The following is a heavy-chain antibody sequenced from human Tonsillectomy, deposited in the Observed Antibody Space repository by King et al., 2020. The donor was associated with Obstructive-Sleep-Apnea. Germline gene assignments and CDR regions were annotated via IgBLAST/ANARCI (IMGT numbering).Heavy chain of an antibody. CDR1: GFTFDDYA. D-gene: IGHD6-19*01. J-gene: IGHJ4*02. V-gene: IGHV3-9*01. CDR2: ISWNSGSR. CDR3: VKDKNSGWYVDYFDY. Sequence: VQLVESGGGLVQPGRSLRLSCTASGFTFDDYAMHWVRQAPGKSLEVVSGISWNSGSRGYADAVKGRFTISRGSGKNSLYLQMNSLRPEDTALYYCVKDKNSGWYVDYFDYWGQGTLVTVSS.